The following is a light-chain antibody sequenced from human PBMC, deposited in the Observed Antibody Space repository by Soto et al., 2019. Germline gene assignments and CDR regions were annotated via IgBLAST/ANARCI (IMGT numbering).Light chain of an antibody. J-gene: IGLJ2*01. CDR1: SSDVGAYDY. CDR3: SSYTTXSRVV. V-gene: IGLV2-14*01. CDR2: KVS. Sequence: QSALTQAASVSGSPGQSITISCTGTSSDVGAYDYVTWYQQXXGKAPKVMIYKVSKRPSGVSNRFSGSKSGNTASLTISGXXAEDEADYYCSSYTTXSRVVFGGGTKLTVL.